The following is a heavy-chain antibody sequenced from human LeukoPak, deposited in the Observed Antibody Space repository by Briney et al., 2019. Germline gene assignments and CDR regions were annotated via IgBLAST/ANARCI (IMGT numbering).Heavy chain of an antibody. CDR1: GYTFTGYY. V-gene: IGHV1-2*02. CDR3: ARGGVIPGDIVVVPAASYYMDV. CDR2: INPNIGGT. D-gene: IGHD2-2*01. Sequence: ASVKVACKASGYTFTGYYMHWVRQAPGQGLEWMGWINPNIGGTNYAQKFQGRVTMTRDTSISTAYMELSRLRSDDTAVYYCARGGVIPGDIVVVPAASYYMDVWGKGTTVTVSS. J-gene: IGHJ6*03.